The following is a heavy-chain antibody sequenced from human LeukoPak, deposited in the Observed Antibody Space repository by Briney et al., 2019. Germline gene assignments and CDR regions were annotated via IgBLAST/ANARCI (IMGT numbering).Heavy chain of an antibody. V-gene: IGHV4-4*02. D-gene: IGHD3-3*02. CDR1: GASINSGNW. Sequence: PSGTLSLTCAVSGASINSGNWWSWVRQPPGKGLEWIGEIHHSGGTNYNPSLKSRVTISVDKSKNQFSLKLKSVTAADTAVYYCARVRSSIWVPTWGQGTLVTVSS. J-gene: IGHJ5*02. CDR2: IHHSGGT. CDR3: ARVRSSIWVPT.